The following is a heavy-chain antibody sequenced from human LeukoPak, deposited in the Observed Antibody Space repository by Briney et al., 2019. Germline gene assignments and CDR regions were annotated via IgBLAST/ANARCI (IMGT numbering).Heavy chain of an antibody. D-gene: IGHD6-19*01. Sequence: GESLKISCAASGHSFSDYWMNWVRQAPGKGLEWVANIKQDGSEEYYVDSVKGRFTLSRDNAKKSLYLQMNSPRAEDTAVYYCAGSSGWARYFDYWGQGTLVTVSS. CDR3: AGSSGWARYFDY. CDR2: IKQDGSEE. V-gene: IGHV3-7*05. J-gene: IGHJ4*02. CDR1: GHSFSDYW.